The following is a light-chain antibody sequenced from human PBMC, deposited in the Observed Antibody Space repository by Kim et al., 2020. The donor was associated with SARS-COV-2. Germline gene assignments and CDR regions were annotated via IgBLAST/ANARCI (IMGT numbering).Light chain of an antibody. J-gene: IGKJ3*01. V-gene: IGKV3-20*01. CDR3: QHNGSSPPRIT. CDR1: QSVSSTY. CDR2: GAS. Sequence: EIVLTQSPGTLSLSPGERATLSCRASQSVSSTYLAWYQQTPGQAPRLLIYGASSRATGIPDRFSGSGSGTDFTLTISRLEPEDVAVYYYQHNGSSPPRITFGPGTKVDIK.